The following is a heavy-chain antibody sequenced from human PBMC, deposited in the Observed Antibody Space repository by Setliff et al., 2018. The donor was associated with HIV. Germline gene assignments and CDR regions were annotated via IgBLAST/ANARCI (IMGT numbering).Heavy chain of an antibody. J-gene: IGHJ4*02. D-gene: IGHD6-19*01. Sequence: ASVKVSCKASGYTFTGYYMHWVRQAPGQGLEWMGWFNPDTYASNYAQKFQGRVTMTRDTSISTAYMDLSRLRSDDTAVYYCATGGLSRWLVRGDAFDYWGQGTLVTVSS. CDR2: FNPDTYAS. CDR3: ATGGLSRWLVRGDAFDY. V-gene: IGHV1-2*02. CDR1: GYTFTGYY.